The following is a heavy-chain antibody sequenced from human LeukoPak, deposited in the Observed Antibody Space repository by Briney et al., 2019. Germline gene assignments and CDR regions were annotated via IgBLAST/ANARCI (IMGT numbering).Heavy chain of an antibody. CDR2: INHSGST. V-gene: IGHV4-34*01. Sequence: SETLSLTCAVYGGSFSGYYWSWIRQPPGKGLEWIGEINHSGSTNYNPSLKSRVTISVDTSKNQFSLKLSSVTAADTAVYHCARVKKGPRLVPFDYWGQGTLVTVSS. D-gene: IGHD3-22*01. CDR3: ARVKKGPRLVPFDY. J-gene: IGHJ4*02. CDR1: GGSFSGYY.